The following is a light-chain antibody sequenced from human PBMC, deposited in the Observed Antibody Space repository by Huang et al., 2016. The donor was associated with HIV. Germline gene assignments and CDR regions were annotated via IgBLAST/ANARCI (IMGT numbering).Light chain of an antibody. J-gene: IGKJ5*01. Sequence: IQLTQSPSSLSASVGDRVSITCRASLGISKYLDWYQQKPGKAPKLLIYGASTLQSGVPSRFSGSGSGTDFTLISSSLQPEDFATYYCQQVNSYPLTFGQGTRLEIK. CDR2: GAS. CDR1: LGISKY. CDR3: QQVNSYPLT. V-gene: IGKV1-9*01.